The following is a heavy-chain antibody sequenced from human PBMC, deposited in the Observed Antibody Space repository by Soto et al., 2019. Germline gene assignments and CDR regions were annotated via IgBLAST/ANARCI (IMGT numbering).Heavy chain of an antibody. CDR2: IYYSGRT. V-gene: IGHV4-31*03. Sequence: QVQLQESGPGLVKPSQTLSLTCTVSGCSISSGGYYWSWLRQHPGKGLEWIGYIYYSGRTYYNPSLRSRVTISVDTSTTQYSLKPSSGTAADTAVYYCAGLSRRYDSRGYLTGWGQGTLVTVSS. J-gene: IGHJ4*02. CDR1: GCSISSGGYY. D-gene: IGHD3-22*01. CDR3: AGLSRRYDSRGYLTG.